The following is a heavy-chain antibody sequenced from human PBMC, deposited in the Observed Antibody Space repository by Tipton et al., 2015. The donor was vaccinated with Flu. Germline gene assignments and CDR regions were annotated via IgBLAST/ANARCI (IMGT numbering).Heavy chain of an antibody. CDR3: ARTGYSSSWYVYWYFDL. J-gene: IGHJ2*01. CDR2: IHYSGST. D-gene: IGHD6-13*01. CDR1: GGPVNSGSYY. V-gene: IGHV4-61*01. Sequence: TLSLTCTVSGGPVNSGSYYWTWIRQPPGKGLEWIAYIHYSGSTNYNPSLKSRVTISVDTSKNQVSLKLSSVTAADTAVYYCARTGYSSSWYVYWYFDLWGRGTPVTVSS.